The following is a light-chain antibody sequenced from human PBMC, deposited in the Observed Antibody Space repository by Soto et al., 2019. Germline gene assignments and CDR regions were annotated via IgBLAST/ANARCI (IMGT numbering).Light chain of an antibody. V-gene: IGLV2-8*01. Sequence: QSALTQPPSASGSRGQSVTNSCTGTSSDVGGYNYVSWYQQHPGKAPKLMIYEVSKRPSGVPDRFSGSKSGNTASLTVSGLQAEDEADYYCSSYAGSNNLYVVFGGGTKLTVL. CDR2: EVS. CDR1: SSDVGGYNY. J-gene: IGLJ2*01. CDR3: SSYAGSNNLYVV.